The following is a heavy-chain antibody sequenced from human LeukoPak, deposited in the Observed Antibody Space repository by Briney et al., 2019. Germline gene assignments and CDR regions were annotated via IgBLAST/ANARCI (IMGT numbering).Heavy chain of an antibody. CDR1: GGSISSGGYS. Sequence: SQTLSLTCAVSGGSISSGGYSWSWIRQPPGKGLEWIGYIYHSGSTYYNPSLKSRVTISVDRSKNQFSLKLSSMTAADTAVYYCARAYGSGRRIVWDYWGQGTLVTVSS. V-gene: IGHV4-30-2*01. CDR3: ARAYGSGRRIVWDY. J-gene: IGHJ4*02. CDR2: IYHSGST. D-gene: IGHD3-10*01.